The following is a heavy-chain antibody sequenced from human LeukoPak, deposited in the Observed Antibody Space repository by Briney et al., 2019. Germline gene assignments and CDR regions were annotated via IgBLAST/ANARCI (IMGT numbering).Heavy chain of an antibody. CDR3: AREGYSGYDDGMDV. D-gene: IGHD5-12*01. V-gene: IGHV1-2*02. CDR1: GYTFTGYY. CDR2: INPNSGGT. Sequence: ASVKVSCKASGYTFTGYYMHWVRQAPGQGLEWMGWINPNSGGTNYAQKFQGRVTMTRDTSISTAYMELSRLRSDDTAVYYWAREGYSGYDDGMDVWGQGTTVTVSS. J-gene: IGHJ6*02.